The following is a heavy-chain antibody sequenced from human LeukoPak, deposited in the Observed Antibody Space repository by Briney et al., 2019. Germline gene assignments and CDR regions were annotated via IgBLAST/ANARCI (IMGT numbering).Heavy chain of an antibody. CDR3: ATADYYDSSGYYRGSDY. D-gene: IGHD3-22*01. V-gene: IGHV3-23*01. Sequence: SGGSLRLSCAASGFTFSSYAMSWVGQAPGKGLEGVSAISGSGGSTYYADSVKGRFTISRDNSKNTLYLQMNSLRAEDTAVYYCATADYYDSSGYYRGSDYWGQGTLVTVSS. J-gene: IGHJ4*02. CDR1: GFTFSSYA. CDR2: ISGSGGST.